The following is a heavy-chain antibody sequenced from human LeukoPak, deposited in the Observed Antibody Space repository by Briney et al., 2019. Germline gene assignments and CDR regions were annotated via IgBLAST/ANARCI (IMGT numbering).Heavy chain of an antibody. Sequence: PGGSLRLSCATSGFRFSSYWMHWVRQAPGKGLVWVSRINSDGSVTTFADSVKGRFTISRDNAMDTVYLQMDSLTVEDTAVYFCARSSHYTIPFDSWGQGKLVTVSS. V-gene: IGHV3-74*01. D-gene: IGHD2-2*02. J-gene: IGHJ5*01. CDR2: INSDGSVT. CDR3: ARSSHYTIPFDS. CDR1: GFRFSSYW.